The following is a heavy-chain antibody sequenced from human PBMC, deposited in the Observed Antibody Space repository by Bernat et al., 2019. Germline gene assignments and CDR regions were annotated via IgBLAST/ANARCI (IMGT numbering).Heavy chain of an antibody. D-gene: IGHD4-17*01. Sequence: QVQLVQSGAVVKKPGSSVKVSCKASGGTFSCYAISWVRQAPGKGLEWMGGSIPIFGTANYAQKFRGRVTITADESTSTANMELSSLGSEDTAVYYCAVLTTGATFAYFDYWGQGTLVTVSS. CDR1: GGTFSCYA. V-gene: IGHV1-69*01. CDR2: SIPIFGTA. J-gene: IGHJ4*02. CDR3: AVLTTGATFAYFDY.